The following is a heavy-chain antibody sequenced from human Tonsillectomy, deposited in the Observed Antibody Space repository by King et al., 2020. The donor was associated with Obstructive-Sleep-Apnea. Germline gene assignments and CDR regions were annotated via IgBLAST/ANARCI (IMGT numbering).Heavy chain of an antibody. CDR3: ARWGLGTWNWYFDL. Sequence: QLVQSGAEVKKPGGSLRISCKGSGDSFTSYWISWVRQMPGKGLEWMGRIDPSDSITYYSPSFHGHVTTSADKSISTAYLQWRSLKASDTAMYYCARWGLGTWNWYFDLWGRGTLVTVSS. V-gene: IGHV5-10-1*01. CDR2: IDPSDSIT. CDR1: GDSFTSYW. D-gene: IGHD7-27*01. J-gene: IGHJ2*01.